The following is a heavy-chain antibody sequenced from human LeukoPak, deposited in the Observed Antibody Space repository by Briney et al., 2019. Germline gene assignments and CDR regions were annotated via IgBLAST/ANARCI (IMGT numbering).Heavy chain of an antibody. D-gene: IGHD3-22*01. Sequence: GGSLRLSCAASGFTFSSYGMHWVRQAPGKGLEWVAVISYDGSNKYYADSVKGRFTISRDNSKNTLYLQMNSLRAEDTAVYYCARARYDSSGSYSIFDYWGQGSVVTV. CDR2: ISYDGSNK. CDR1: GFTFSSYG. J-gene: IGHJ4*02. CDR3: ARARYDSSGSYSIFDY. V-gene: IGHV3-30*03.